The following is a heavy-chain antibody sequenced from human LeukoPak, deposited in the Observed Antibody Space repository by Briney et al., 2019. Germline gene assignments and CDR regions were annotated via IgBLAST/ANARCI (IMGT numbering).Heavy chain of an antibody. Sequence: GGSLRLSCAASGFTFDDYGMSWVRQGPGKGLEWVSAISGSGGSTYYADSVKGRFTISRDNSKNTLYLQMNSLRAEDTAVYYCASSIAARPFDYWGQGTLVTVSS. CDR3: ASSIAARPFDY. CDR1: GFTFDDYG. D-gene: IGHD6-6*01. CDR2: ISGSGGST. J-gene: IGHJ4*02. V-gene: IGHV3-23*01.